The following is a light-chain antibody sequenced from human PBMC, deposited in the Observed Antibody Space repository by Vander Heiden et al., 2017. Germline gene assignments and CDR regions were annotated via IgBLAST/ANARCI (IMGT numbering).Light chain of an antibody. CDR2: AAS. J-gene: IGKJ1*01. Sequence: DIQMTQSPSSLSASVGDRVTITCRASQSIRYYLNWYQEKPGKAPKLLIFAASNLQSGVPSRFSGSGSGTDFTLTINSLQPEDFATYYCQQTYSIPWTFGQGTKVEIK. CDR1: QSIRYY. V-gene: IGKV1-39*01. CDR3: QQTYSIPWT.